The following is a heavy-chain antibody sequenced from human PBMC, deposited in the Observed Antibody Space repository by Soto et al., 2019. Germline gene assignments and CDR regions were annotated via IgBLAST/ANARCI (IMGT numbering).Heavy chain of an antibody. J-gene: IGHJ4*02. CDR3: AREEDCCTNGVCYCFNY. Sequence: GASVKVSCKASGYTFTSYGISWVRQAPGQGLEWMGWISAYNGNTNYAQKLQGRVTMTTDTSTSTAYMELRSLRSDDTAVYHCAREEDCCTNGVCYCFNYWGQGTLVTVSS. CDR1: GYTFTSYG. CDR2: ISAYNGNT. D-gene: IGHD2-8*01. V-gene: IGHV1-18*01.